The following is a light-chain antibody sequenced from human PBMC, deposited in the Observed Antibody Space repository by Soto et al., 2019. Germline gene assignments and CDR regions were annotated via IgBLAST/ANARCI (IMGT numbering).Light chain of an antibody. CDR2: GNS. J-gene: IGLJ3*02. CDR3: QSYDRSLSGSV. Sequence: QSALTQPASVSGSPGQSITISCTGSSSNIGAGYDVHWYQQLPGTAPKLLIYGNSNRPSGVPDRFSGSKSGTSASLAITGLQAEDEADYYCQSYDRSLSGSVFGGGTKVTVL. V-gene: IGLV1-40*01. CDR1: SSNIGAGYD.